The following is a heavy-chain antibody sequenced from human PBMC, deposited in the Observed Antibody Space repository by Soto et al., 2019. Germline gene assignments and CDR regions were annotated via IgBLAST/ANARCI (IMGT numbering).Heavy chain of an antibody. D-gene: IGHD6-13*01. CDR2: IKGDGNEI. V-gene: IGHV3-7*02. CDR1: GFTFSSYW. Sequence: PGGSLRLSCAASGFTFSSYWMSWVRQAPGKGLEWVANIKGDGNEIYYVDSVKGRFTISRDNAKNSLYLQMNSLRAEDTAVYYCAYSSTPFDYWGQGTLVTVSS. J-gene: IGHJ4*02. CDR3: AYSSTPFDY.